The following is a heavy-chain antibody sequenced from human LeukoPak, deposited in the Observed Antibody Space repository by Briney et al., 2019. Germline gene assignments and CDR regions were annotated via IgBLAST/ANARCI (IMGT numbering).Heavy chain of an antibody. V-gene: IGHV3-9*01. Sequence: GGSLRLSCAASGFTFNDFAMHWVRHTPGKGLEWVSGISWNSGSIGYADSVKGRFTISRDNAKNSLYLQMNSLRAEDTAFYYCAKATYSTSPGYYFDYWGQGTLVTVSS. J-gene: IGHJ4*02. CDR3: AKATYSTSPGYYFDY. CDR2: ISWNSGSI. CDR1: GFTFNDFA. D-gene: IGHD6-6*01.